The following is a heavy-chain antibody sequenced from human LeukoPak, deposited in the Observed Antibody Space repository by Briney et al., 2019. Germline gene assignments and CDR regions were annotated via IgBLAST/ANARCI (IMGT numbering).Heavy chain of an antibody. Sequence: SETLSLTCAVYGGSFSGYYWSWIRQPPGKGLEWIGEINHSGSTNYNPSLKSRVTISVDTSKNQFSLKLSSVTAADTAVYYCARDFVRGSYSFDYWGQGTLVTVSS. CDR3: ARDFVRGSYSFDY. J-gene: IGHJ4*02. CDR1: GGSFSGYY. CDR2: INHSGST. V-gene: IGHV4-34*01. D-gene: IGHD1-26*01.